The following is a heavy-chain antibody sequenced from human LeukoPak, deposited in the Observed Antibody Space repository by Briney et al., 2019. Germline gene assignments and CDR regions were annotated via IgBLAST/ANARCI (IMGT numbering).Heavy chain of an antibody. V-gene: IGHV4-59*01. J-gene: IGHJ4*02. CDR3: ARGLGGYTSPLDY. CDR2: IYYNGVT. Sequence: PSETLSLTCTVSGVSMNSYYWTWSRQPPGKGLEWIVYIYYNGVTNYNPSLKSRVTISVDTSKNQFSLRVNSVTAADTAVYYSARGLGGYTSPLDYWGQGSLVTVSS. D-gene: IGHD3-16*02. CDR1: GVSMNSYY.